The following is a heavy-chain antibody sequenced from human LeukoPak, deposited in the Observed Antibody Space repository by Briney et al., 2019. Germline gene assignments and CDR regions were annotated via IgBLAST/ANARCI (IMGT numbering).Heavy chain of an antibody. CDR2: TYYRSQQWHS. V-gene: IGHV6-1*01. CDR1: GDRVSSNGAS. J-gene: IGHJ4*02. Sequence: SQILSLTCAISGDRVSSNGASWNSIRQSPSRGLEWLGRTYYRSQQWHSDYAPSVKGRITLNPDTSKNQFSLQLNSMTPEDTAVYYCGRETDFGVVTNWGQGTLVTVSS. CDR3: GRETDFGVVTN. D-gene: IGHD3-3*01.